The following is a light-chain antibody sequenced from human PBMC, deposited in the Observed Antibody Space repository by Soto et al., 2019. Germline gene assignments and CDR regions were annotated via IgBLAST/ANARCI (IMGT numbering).Light chain of an antibody. CDR1: SSNIGAGYD. V-gene: IGLV1-40*01. Sequence: QSVLTQPPSVSGAPGQRVTISCTGSSSNIGAGYDVHWYQQLPGTAPKLLIYGNSNRPSGVPDRFSGSKSGTSASLAITGLQAEDEADYSCQSYDSSLSGFRVFGTGTKLTVL. CDR3: QSYDSSLSGFRV. J-gene: IGLJ1*01. CDR2: GNS.